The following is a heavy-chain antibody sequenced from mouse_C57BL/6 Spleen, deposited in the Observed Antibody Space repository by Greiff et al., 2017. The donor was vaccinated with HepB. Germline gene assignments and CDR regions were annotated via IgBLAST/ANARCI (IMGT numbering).Heavy chain of an antibody. D-gene: IGHD1-1*01. V-gene: IGHV5-16*01. CDR3: ARGRYYGSSYAMDY. J-gene: IGHJ4*01. CDR2: INYDGSST. Sequence: DVKLVESEGGLVQPGSSMKLSCTASGFTFSDYYMAWVRQVPEKGLEWVANINYDGSSTYYLDSLKSRFIISRDNAKNILYLQMSSLKSEDTATYYCARGRYYGSSYAMDYWGQGTSVTVSS. CDR1: GFTFSDYY.